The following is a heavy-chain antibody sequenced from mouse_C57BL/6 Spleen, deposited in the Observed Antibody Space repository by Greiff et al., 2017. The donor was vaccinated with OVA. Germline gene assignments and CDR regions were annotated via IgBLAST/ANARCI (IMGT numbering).Heavy chain of an antibody. V-gene: IGHV1-85*01. CDR3: ARWGITTVVATEDYAKDY. CDR1: GYTFTSYD. Sequence: QVQLQQSGPELVKPGASVKLSCKASGYTFTSYDINWVKQRPGQGLAWIGWIYPRDGSTKYNEKFKGKATLTVDTSSSTAYMELHSLTSEDSAVYCCARWGITTVVATEDYAKDYWGQGNAVTVSS. J-gene: IGHJ4*01. CDR2: IYPRDGST. D-gene: IGHD1-1*01.